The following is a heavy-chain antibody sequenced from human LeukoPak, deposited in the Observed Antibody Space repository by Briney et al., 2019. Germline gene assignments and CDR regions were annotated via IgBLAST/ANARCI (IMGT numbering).Heavy chain of an antibody. V-gene: IGHV1-69*13. CDR3: ARGMLAYCGGDCYSDLDY. D-gene: IGHD2-21*02. Sequence: ASVKVSCKASGGTFSSYAISWVRQAPGQGLEWMGGIIPIFGTANYAQKFQGRVTITADESTSTAYVELSSLRSEDTAVYYCARGMLAYCGGDCYSDLDYWGQGTLVTVSS. J-gene: IGHJ4*02. CDR1: GGTFSSYA. CDR2: IIPIFGTA.